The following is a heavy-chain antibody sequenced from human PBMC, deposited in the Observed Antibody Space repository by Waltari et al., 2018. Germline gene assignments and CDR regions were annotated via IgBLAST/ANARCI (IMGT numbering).Heavy chain of an antibody. CDR2: INAGNGNT. J-gene: IGHJ5*02. CDR1: GYTFTSYA. D-gene: IGHD1-26*01. V-gene: IGHV1-3*01. CDR3: ARDRGGSYLRGWFDP. Sequence: QVQLVQSGAEVKKPGASVKVSFKASGYTFTSYAMHWVRQAPGQRLEWMGWINAGNGNTKYSQKFQGRVTITRDTSASTAYMELSSLRSEDTAVYYCARDRGGSYLRGWFDPWGQGTLVTVSS.